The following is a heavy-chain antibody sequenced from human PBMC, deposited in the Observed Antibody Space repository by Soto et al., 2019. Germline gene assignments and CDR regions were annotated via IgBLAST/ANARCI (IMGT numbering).Heavy chain of an antibody. V-gene: IGHV3-66*04. J-gene: IGHJ4*02. CDR1: GFTVSSNY. Sequence: EVQLVESGGGLVQPGGSLRLSCAASGFTVSSNYMSWVRQAPGKGLERVSVIYSGGSAYYADSVEGRFTISRDNSKNTLYLQMNSLRAEDTAVYYCARHGYSYGGGYFDYWGQGTLVTVSS. D-gene: IGHD5-18*01. CDR3: ARHGYSYGGGYFDY. CDR2: IYSGGSA.